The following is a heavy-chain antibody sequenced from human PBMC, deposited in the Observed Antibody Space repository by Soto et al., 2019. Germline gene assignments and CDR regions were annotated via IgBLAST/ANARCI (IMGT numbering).Heavy chain of an antibody. CDR3: ARGSGIVVVVAATPDAFEI. Sequence: PGGSLRLSCAASGFTFSSYSMNWVRQAPGKGLEWVSSISSSSSYIYYADSVKGRFTISRDNAKNSLYLQMNSLRAEDTAVYYCARGSGIVVVVAATPDAFEIWGQGTMVPVS. CDR2: ISSSSSYI. CDR1: GFTFSSYS. J-gene: IGHJ3*02. V-gene: IGHV3-21*01. D-gene: IGHD2-15*01.